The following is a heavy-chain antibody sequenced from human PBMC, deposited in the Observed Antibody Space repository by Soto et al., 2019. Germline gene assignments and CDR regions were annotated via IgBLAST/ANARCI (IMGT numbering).Heavy chain of an antibody. D-gene: IGHD5-18*01. V-gene: IGHV3-73*02. J-gene: IGHJ4*02. Sequence: EVQLVESGGGLVQPGGSLKLSCAASGFTFSGSAMHWVRQASGKGLEWVGRIRSKANSYATAYAASVKGRFTISRDDAKNTAYLQMNSLKTEDTAVYYCTLYSPFDYWGQGTLVTVSS. CDR3: TLYSPFDY. CDR1: GFTFSGSA. CDR2: IRSKANSYAT.